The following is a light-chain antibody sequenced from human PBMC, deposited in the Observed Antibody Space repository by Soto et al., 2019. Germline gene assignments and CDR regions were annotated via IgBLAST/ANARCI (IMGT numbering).Light chain of an antibody. CDR3: QQYNSYSPYT. V-gene: IGKV1-5*03. CDR1: QSISTW. Sequence: DIQMTQSPSTLSASVGDRVTITCRASQSISTWLAWYQQKPGKAPKLLIYKASNLQSGVPSRFSGSGSGTEFTLTISSLQPDDFATYYCQQYNSYSPYTFGQGTKLE. CDR2: KAS. J-gene: IGKJ2*01.